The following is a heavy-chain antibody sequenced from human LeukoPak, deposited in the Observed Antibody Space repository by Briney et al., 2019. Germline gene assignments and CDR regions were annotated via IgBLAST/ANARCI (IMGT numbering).Heavy chain of an antibody. J-gene: IGHJ6*02. D-gene: IGHD3-10*01. CDR2: IYYSGST. CDR1: GGSISSYY. V-gene: IGHV4-59*01. CDR3: ARGGMVRGVILGGYYYYGMDV. Sequence: SETLSLTCTVPGGSISSYYWSWIRQPPGKGLEWIGYIYYSGSTNYNPSLKSRVTISVDTSKNQFSLKLSSVTAADTAVYYCARGGMVRGVILGGYYYYGMDVWGQGTTVTVSS.